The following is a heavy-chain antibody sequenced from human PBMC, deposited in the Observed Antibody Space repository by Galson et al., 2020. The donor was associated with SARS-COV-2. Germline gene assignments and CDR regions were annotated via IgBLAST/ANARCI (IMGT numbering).Heavy chain of an antibody. CDR2: IYSGGST. CDR3: ARASSNVAEYGFDI. CDR1: GFTVSSKY. J-gene: IGHJ3*02. D-gene: IGHD6-19*01. V-gene: IGHV3-53*01. Sequence: GGSLRLSCAASGFTVSSKYINWVRPAPATGLERDSIIYSGGSTYYAASVKGRFTISRDTSKIALYLQMSSLRADDTAVYYCARASSNVAEYGFDIWGQGTMVTVSS.